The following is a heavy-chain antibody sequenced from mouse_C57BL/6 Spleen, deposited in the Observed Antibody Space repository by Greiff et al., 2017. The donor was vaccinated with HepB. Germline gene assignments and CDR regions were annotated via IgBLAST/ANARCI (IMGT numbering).Heavy chain of an antibody. CDR1: GYTFTSYD. CDR2: VYPRDGST. V-gene: IGHV1-85*01. D-gene: IGHD1-1*02. CDR3: ARDVVDYAMDY. J-gene: IGHJ4*01. Sequence: QVQLQQSGPELVKPGASVKLSCKASGYTFTSYDINWVKQRPGQGLEWIGWVYPRDGSTKYNEKFKGKATLTVDTSSSTAYMELHSLTSEDSAVYFCARDVVDYAMDYWGQGTSVTVSS.